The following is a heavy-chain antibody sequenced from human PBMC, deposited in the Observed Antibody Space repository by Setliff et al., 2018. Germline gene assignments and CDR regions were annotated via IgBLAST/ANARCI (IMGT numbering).Heavy chain of an antibody. Sequence: LRLSCAASGFTFTNYWINWVRQAPGRGLEWVANIKQDESEKHYVGSVKGRLTISRDNARNSVYLQMNSLRAEDAAVYYCATSDWYAAFDHWGQGTLVTVSS. J-gene: IGHJ4*02. V-gene: IGHV3-7*01. CDR3: ATSDWYAAFDH. CDR1: GFTFTNYW. CDR2: IKQDESEK. D-gene: IGHD6-19*01.